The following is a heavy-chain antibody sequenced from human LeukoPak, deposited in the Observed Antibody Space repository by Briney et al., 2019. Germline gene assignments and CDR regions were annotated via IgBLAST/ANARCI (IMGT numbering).Heavy chain of an antibody. V-gene: IGHV3-43*01. CDR1: GFTFDDYT. CDR2: ISWDGGNT. J-gene: IGHJ6*02. CDR3: AKGHYYGSLYYYYGMDV. Sequence: GGSLRLSCAASGFTFDDYTMHWVRQAPGKGLEWVSLISWDGGNTYYADSVKGRFTISRDNSKNSLYLQMNSLRTEDAALYYCAKGHYYGSLYYYYGMDVWGQGTTVTVSS. D-gene: IGHD3-10*01.